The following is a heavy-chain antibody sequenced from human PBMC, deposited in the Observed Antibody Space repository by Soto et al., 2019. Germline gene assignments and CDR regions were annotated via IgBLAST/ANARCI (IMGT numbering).Heavy chain of an antibody. D-gene: IGHD3-3*01. V-gene: IGHV1-69*18. Sequence: QVLLVQSGAEVRKPGSSVKVSCKPSGGTFSDYAFSWVRQAPGQGLEWMGNIIPMYGRRNYAQKYQGRVTISADESTTTVCVEMRGLSFEDTAVYFCARDAPLRNGMDVWGQGTTVTVSS. J-gene: IGHJ6*02. CDR2: IIPMYGRR. CDR1: GGTFSDYA. CDR3: ARDAPLRNGMDV.